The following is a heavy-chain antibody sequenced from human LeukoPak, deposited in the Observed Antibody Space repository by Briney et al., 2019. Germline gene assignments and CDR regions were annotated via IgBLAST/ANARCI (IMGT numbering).Heavy chain of an antibody. CDR3: ARDFNCGAVCSITSWFDP. CDR1: GGSISSYY. D-gene: IGHD2-21*02. Sequence: SETLSLTCTVSGGSISSYYWSWIRQPPGKGLEWIGSIYHSGSTYYNPSLRSRVTISVDTSKNQFSLKLSSVTAADTAVYYCARDFNCGAVCSITSWFDPWGQGTQVTVSS. J-gene: IGHJ5*02. V-gene: IGHV4-59*12. CDR2: IYHSGST.